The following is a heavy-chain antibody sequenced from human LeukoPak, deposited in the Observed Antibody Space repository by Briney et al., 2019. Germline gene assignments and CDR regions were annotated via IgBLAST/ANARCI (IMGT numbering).Heavy chain of an antibody. CDR1: GFTFGSYA. Sequence: GGSLRLSCAASGFTFGSYAMHWVRQAPGRGLEWVAGISYDGTNKYYADSVKGRFTISRDNSKNTLYLQMNSLRTDDTAVYYCARESPACGEDCYFDYWGQGTLATVSS. V-gene: IGHV3-30-3*01. CDR3: ARESPACGEDCYFDY. J-gene: IGHJ4*02. CDR2: ISYDGTNK. D-gene: IGHD2-21*02.